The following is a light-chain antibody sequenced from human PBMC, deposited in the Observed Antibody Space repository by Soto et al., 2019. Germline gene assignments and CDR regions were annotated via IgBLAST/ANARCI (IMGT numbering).Light chain of an antibody. Sequence: AIQMTQSPSSLSASVGDRVTITCRASQGIRNDLSWYQQIPGRAPKLLIYDASRLQSGVPSRFSGSGSGTDFTLTISSLQPEDFGTYYCLQDDSFPLTFGGGTKVE. CDR2: DAS. CDR1: QGIRND. V-gene: IGKV1-6*01. J-gene: IGKJ4*01. CDR3: LQDDSFPLT.